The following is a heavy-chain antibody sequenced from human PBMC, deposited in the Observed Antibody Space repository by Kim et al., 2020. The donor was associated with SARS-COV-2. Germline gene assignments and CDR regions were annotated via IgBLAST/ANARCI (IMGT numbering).Heavy chain of an antibody. Sequence: ASVKVSCKASGYTFTGYYMHWVRQAPGQGLEWMGRINPNSGGTNYAQKFQGRVTMTRDTSISTAYMELSRLRSDDTAVYYCAREGCSSTSCYFSYYYYGMDVWGQGTTVTVSS. CDR2: INPNSGGT. V-gene: IGHV1-2*06. CDR3: AREGCSSTSCYFSYYYYGMDV. J-gene: IGHJ6*02. D-gene: IGHD2-2*01. CDR1: GYTFTGYY.